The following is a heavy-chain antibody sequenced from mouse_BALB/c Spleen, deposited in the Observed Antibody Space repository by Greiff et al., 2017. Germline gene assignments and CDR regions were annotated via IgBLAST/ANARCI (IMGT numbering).Heavy chain of an antibody. Sequence: VQLQQSGPQLVRPGASVKISCKASGYSFTSYWMHWVKQRPGQGLEWIGMIDPSDSETRFNQKFKDKATLTVDKSSSTAYMQLSSPTSEDSAVYYCARGSGYDGYPYAMDYWGQGTSVTVAS. J-gene: IGHJ4*01. D-gene: IGHD2-3*01. CDR1: GYSFTSYW. V-gene: IGHV1S126*01. CDR2: IDPSDSET. CDR3: ARGSGYDGYPYAMDY.